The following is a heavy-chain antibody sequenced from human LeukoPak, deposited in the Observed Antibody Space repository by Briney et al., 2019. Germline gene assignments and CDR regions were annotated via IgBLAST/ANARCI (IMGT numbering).Heavy chain of an antibody. CDR2: INHSGST. Sequence: PSETLSLTCAVYGGSFSGYYWSWIRQPPGKGLEWIGEINHSGSTNYNPSLKSRVTISVDTSKNQFSLKLSSVTAADTAVYYCARATAAGLNWFDPWGQGTLVTVSP. J-gene: IGHJ5*02. D-gene: IGHD6-13*01. CDR3: ARATAAGLNWFDP. CDR1: GGSFSGYY. V-gene: IGHV4-34*01.